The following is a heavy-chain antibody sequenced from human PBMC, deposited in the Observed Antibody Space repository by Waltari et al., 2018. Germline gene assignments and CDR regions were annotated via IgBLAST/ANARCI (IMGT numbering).Heavy chain of an antibody. J-gene: IGHJ6*03. Sequence: QLQLQESGPGLVKPSETLSLTCTVSGGSISSSSYYWGWIRQPPGKGLEWTGRIYYSGSTYYNPSFKSRCTISVDTAKNQFSLKLSSVTAADTAVYYCARLPGPYYMDVWGKGTTVTVSS. CDR3: ARLPGPYYMDV. CDR2: IYYSGST. CDR1: GGSISSSSYY. D-gene: IGHD7-27*01. V-gene: IGHV4-39*01.